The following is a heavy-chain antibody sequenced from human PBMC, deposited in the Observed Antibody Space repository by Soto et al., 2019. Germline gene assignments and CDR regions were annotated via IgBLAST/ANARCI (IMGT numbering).Heavy chain of an antibody. Sequence: GGSLRLSCAASGSTVSSNYMSWVRQAPGKGLEWVSVIYSGGSTYYADSVKGRFTISRDNSKNTLYLQMNSLRAEDTAVYYCARELVRGGSRGMDVWGQGTTVTVSS. CDR3: ARELVRGGSRGMDV. V-gene: IGHV3-66*01. CDR1: GSTVSSNY. J-gene: IGHJ6*02. CDR2: IYSGGST. D-gene: IGHD3-10*01.